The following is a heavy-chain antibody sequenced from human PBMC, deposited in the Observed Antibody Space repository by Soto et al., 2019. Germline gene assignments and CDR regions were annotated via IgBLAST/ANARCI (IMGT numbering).Heavy chain of an antibody. D-gene: IGHD3-3*01. CDR3: ARDHGGDGTFDY. CDR1: GYTFSSSA. CDR2: SRSSGVT. J-gene: IGHJ4*02. V-gene: IGHV1-18*04. Sequence: QVRLVQSGPEVKKPEASVKVSCKASGYTFSSSAISWVRQAPGQGPEWMGWSRSSGVTNYAQNFQDRVTLAVDSSTTSAYMEVRSLSSADTAICYSARDHGGDGTFDYWGQGTMVTVSS.